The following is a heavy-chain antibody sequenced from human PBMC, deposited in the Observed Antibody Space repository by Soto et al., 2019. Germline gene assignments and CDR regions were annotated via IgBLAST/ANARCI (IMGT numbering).Heavy chain of an antibody. CDR1: GGSISGHY. CDR2: IFYSGST. CDR3: ARVGSSGWSPDY. J-gene: IGHJ4*02. V-gene: IGHV4-59*11. Sequence: ETLSLTCTVSGGSISGHYWIWIRQPPGKGLEWIGYIFYSGSTNYNPSLKSRVTISVDTSNNQFSLNLYSVTAADTAVYYCARVGSSGWSPDYWGQGTLVTVSS. D-gene: IGHD6-19*01.